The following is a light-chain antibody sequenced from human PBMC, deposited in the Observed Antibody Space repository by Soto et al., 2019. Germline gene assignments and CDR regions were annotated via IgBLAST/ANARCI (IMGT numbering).Light chain of an antibody. CDR1: QGISSY. Sequence: DSQLTQSRSLRSASEENRFTITCRASQGISSYLAWYQQKPGKAPKLLIYAASTLQSGVPSRFSGSESGTEFTLTISSLQAEDVAVYYCKDYYSPPLRFGGGGKVAIK. CDR2: AAS. J-gene: IGKJ4*01. CDR3: KDYYSPPLR. V-gene: IGKV1-9*01.